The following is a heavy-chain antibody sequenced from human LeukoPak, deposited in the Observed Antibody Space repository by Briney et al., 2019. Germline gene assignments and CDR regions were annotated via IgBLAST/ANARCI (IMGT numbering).Heavy chain of an antibody. J-gene: IGHJ5*02. D-gene: IGHD4-17*01. CDR3: VRGFYGDYSSDWFDP. CDR1: GVAITSNSW. CDR2: IEHTGST. Sequence: SETLSLTCAVSGVAITSNSWRKWVRQPPGKGLEWIGEIEHTGSTNYNPSLKTRVTISVDKSKDQFSLELSSVTAADTAVYYCVRGFYGDYSSDWFDPWGRGTLVTVSS. V-gene: IGHV4-4*02.